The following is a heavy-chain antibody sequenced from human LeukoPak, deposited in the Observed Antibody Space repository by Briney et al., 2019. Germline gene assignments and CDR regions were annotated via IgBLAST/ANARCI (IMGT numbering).Heavy chain of an antibody. CDR2: IKSDGRT. J-gene: IGHJ1*01. Sequence: GGSLRLSCAASGLTLSSYWMHWVRQAPGKGLLWVSRIKSDGRTNYADSVKGRFTISRDNAKNTVSLQMNSLRAEDTGVYYCARAPSEIGGYYPEYFRHWGQGTLVIVSS. D-gene: IGHD3-22*01. V-gene: IGHV3-74*01. CDR1: GLTLSSYW. CDR3: ARAPSEIGGYYPEYFRH.